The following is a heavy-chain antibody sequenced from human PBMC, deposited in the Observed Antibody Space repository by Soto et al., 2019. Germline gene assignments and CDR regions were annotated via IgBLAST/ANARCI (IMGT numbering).Heavy chain of an antibody. CDR3: AKNSGWYKT. CDR2: ISGSGENT. V-gene: IGHV3-23*01. D-gene: IGHD6-19*01. Sequence: FQVMQSGGGLVQPGGSLRLACAASGFPFSTTDMSWVRQAPGKGLEWVSTISGSGENTYYADFVKGRFTVSRDNSRNTIYLQMSSLTVDDTALYYCAKNSGWYKTWGQGALVTVSS. J-gene: IGHJ5*02. CDR1: GFPFSTTD.